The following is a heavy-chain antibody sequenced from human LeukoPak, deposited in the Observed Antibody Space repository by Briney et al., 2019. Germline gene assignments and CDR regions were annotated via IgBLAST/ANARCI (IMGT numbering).Heavy chain of an antibody. J-gene: IGHJ4*02. V-gene: IGHV3-7*01. CDR1: GFTFSSYW. Sequence: GGSLRLSCAASGFTFSSYWMSWVRQAPGKGLEWVANIKQDGSEKYYVDSVKGRFTISRDNAKNSLYLQMNSLRAEDTAVYYCAGDRWRLSLERFDYWGQGTLVTVSS. CDR2: IKQDGSEK. CDR3: AGDRWRLSLERFDY. D-gene: IGHD1-20*01.